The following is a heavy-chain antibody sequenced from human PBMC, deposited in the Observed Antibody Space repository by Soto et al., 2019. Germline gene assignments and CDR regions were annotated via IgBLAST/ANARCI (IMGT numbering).Heavy chain of an antibody. Sequence: GGSLRLSCAASGFTFSSYAMHWVRQAPGKGLEWVAVISYDGSNKYYADSVKGRFTISRDNSKNTLYLQMNSLRAEDTAVYYCARDRGDYGDYYGMDVWGQGTTVTVSS. CDR1: GFTFSSYA. D-gene: IGHD4-17*01. CDR2: ISYDGSNK. J-gene: IGHJ6*02. CDR3: ARDRGDYGDYYGMDV. V-gene: IGHV3-30-3*01.